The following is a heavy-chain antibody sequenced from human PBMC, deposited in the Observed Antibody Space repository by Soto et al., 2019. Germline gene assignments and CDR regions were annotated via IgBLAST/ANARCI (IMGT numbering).Heavy chain of an antibody. CDR2: ISYDGSNK. J-gene: IGHJ4*02. D-gene: IGHD5-12*01. V-gene: IGHV3-30*18. CDR3: AKLGGYDANFDY. CDR1: GFTFSSYG. Sequence: QVQLVESGGGVVQPGRSLRLSCAASGFTFSSYGMHWVRQAPGKGLEWVAVISYDGSNKYYADSVKGRFTISRDNSKNTLYLQMNSLRAEDTAVYYCAKLGGYDANFDYWGQGSLVTVSS.